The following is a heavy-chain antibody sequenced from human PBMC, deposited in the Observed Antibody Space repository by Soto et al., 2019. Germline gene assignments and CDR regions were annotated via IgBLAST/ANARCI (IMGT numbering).Heavy chain of an antibody. Sequence: GESLKISCQSFGYTFTAYWIAWVRQMPGKGMEWMGIIFPADSEIRYSPSFRGHVTISADKSISTAYLQWSSLEASDTAMYYCARPLYPGYCTDGVCYSYDYWGQGTPVTVSS. D-gene: IGHD2-8*01. CDR1: GYTFTAYW. CDR3: ARPLYPGYCTDGVCYSYDY. V-gene: IGHV5-51*01. CDR2: IFPADSEI. J-gene: IGHJ4*02.